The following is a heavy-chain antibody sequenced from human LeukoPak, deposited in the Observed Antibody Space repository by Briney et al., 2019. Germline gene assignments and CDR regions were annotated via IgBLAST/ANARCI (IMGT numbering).Heavy chain of an antibody. CDR2: INDSGST. Sequence: SETLSLTCAVYGGSFSGYYWSWIRQPPGKGLEWIGEINDSGSTNYNPSLKSRVTISPDTSKNQFSLKLSSVTAADTAVYYCARELELQNWGQGTLVTVSS. CDR1: GGSFSGYY. V-gene: IGHV4-34*01. CDR3: ARELELQN. J-gene: IGHJ4*02. D-gene: IGHD1-7*01.